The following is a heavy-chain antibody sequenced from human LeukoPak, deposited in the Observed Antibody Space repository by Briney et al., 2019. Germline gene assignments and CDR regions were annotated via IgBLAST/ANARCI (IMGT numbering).Heavy chain of an antibody. D-gene: IGHD6-13*01. J-gene: IGHJ3*02. V-gene: IGHV4-59*01. CDR1: GGSINSYY. Sequence: PSETLSLTCTVSGGSINSYYWSWIRQPPGKGLEWIGYVYYSGDPKYNPSLKSRVTISVDTSKNQFSLKLSSVTAADTAVYHCARDTQLIAAAGTGDAFDIWGQGTMVTVSS. CDR3: ARDTQLIAAAGTGDAFDI. CDR2: VYYSGDP.